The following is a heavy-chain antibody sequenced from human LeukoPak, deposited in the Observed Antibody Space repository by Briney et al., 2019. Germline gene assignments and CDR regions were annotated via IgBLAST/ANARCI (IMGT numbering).Heavy chain of an antibody. J-gene: IGHJ4*02. V-gene: IGHV3-30*04. D-gene: IGHD2-15*01. Sequence: GGSLRLSCAASGFTFSSYAMHWVRQAPGKGLEWVAVISYDGSNKYYADSVKGRFTISRDNSKNTLYLQMNSLRAEDTAVYYCAGAWGSPPGYSDYWGQGTLVTVSS. CDR2: ISYDGSNK. CDR3: AGAWGSPPGYSDY. CDR1: GFTFSSYA.